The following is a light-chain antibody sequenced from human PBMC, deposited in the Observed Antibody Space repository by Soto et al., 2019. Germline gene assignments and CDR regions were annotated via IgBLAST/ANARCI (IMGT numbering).Light chain of an antibody. Sequence: QSALTQPASVSGSPGQSITISCTGVSSDVGNYDLVSWYQQHPDKAPQLIIFGVTKRPSGVSNRFSGSKSGNTASLTISGLQTEDEADYYCCSYEGRSHYVFGTGTKVT. J-gene: IGLJ1*01. CDR1: SSDVGNYDL. V-gene: IGLV2-23*02. CDR3: CSYEGRSHYV. CDR2: GVT.